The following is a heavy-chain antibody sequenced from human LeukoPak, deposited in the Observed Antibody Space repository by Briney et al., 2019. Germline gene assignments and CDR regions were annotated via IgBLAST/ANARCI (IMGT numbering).Heavy chain of an antibody. CDR1: GYTFSSYG. CDR2: IRYDGSNK. J-gene: IGHJ4*02. V-gene: IGHV3-30*02. D-gene: IGHD6-13*01. Sequence: GGSLRLSCAASGYTFSSYGMHWGRQAPGKGLGWGAFIRYDGSNKYYADSVRGRFTISRDNSKNTLYLQMNSLRAEDTAVYYCAKVGHYSSSWDFDYWGQGTLVTVSS. CDR3: AKVGHYSSSWDFDY.